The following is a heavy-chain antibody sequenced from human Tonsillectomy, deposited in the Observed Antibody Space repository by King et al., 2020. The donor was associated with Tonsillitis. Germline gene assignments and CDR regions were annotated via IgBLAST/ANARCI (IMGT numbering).Heavy chain of an antibody. CDR1: GFSLSTSGVG. Sequence: TLQESGPTLVKPPQTLTLTCSFSGFSLSTSGVGVGWIRQPPGKALEWLALIYWNDDKRYSPSLKSRLTITKDTSKNQVVLTMTNMDPVDTATYYCAHRPRDTGGGQYYFDYWGQGTLVTVSS. V-gene: IGHV2-5*01. J-gene: IGHJ4*02. CDR3: AHRPRDTGGGQYYFDY. CDR2: IYWNDDK. D-gene: IGHD1-14*01.